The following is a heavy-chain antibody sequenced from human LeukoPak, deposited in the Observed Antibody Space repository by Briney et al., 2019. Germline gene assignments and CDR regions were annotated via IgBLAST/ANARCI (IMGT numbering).Heavy chain of an antibody. CDR1: GYSISSGYY. V-gene: IGHV4-38-2*02. J-gene: IGHJ4*02. CDR2: TSHSGRT. Sequence: SETLSLTCTVSGYSISSGYYWGWIRQPPGKGLEWIASTSHSGRTFYKTPLQSRVTMSVDTSKNQFSLSLRSVTAADTAVYYCARSPCGADCYFDSWGQGTLVTVSS. CDR3: ARSPCGADCYFDS. D-gene: IGHD2-21*02.